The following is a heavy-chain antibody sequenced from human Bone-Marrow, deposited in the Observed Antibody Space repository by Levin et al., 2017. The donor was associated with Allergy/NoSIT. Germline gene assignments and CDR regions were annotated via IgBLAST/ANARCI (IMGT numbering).Heavy chain of an antibody. Sequence: LSLTCAASGFTFSSYAMSWVRQAPGKGLEWVSAISGSGGITYYADSVKGRFTISRDNSKNTLYLQMNSLRAEDTAVYYCATRYCSGGSCGNFDYWGQGTLVTVSS. J-gene: IGHJ4*02. CDR3: ATRYCSGGSCGNFDY. V-gene: IGHV3-23*01. CDR1: GFTFSSYA. CDR2: ISGSGGIT. D-gene: IGHD2-15*01.